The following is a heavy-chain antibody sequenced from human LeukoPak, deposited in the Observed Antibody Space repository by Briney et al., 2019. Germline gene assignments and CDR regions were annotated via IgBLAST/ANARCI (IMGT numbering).Heavy chain of an antibody. CDR1: GGSFSGYY. CDR3: ARGPGGVTTVLDY. CDR2: INHSGST. Sequence: SETLSLTCAVYGGSFSGYYWSWIRQPPGKGLEWIGEINHSGSTNYIPSLKSRVTISVDTSKNQFSLKLSSVTAADTAVYYCARGPGGVTTVLDYWGQGTLVTVSS. D-gene: IGHD4-17*01. V-gene: IGHV4-34*01. J-gene: IGHJ4*02.